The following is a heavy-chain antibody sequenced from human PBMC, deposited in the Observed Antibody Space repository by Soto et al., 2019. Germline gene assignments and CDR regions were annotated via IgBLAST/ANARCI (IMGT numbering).Heavy chain of an antibody. CDR2: IYPGDSDT. D-gene: IGHD6-13*01. CDR1: RYSFTDYW. Sequence: EVQLVQSGAEVKKPGESLKISCKAFRYSFTDYWIGWVRQMPGKGLEWMGFIYPGDSDTRYSPSFQGQVTISADKSISTAYLQWSSLTASDSAIYFCASHTNSWYYFDHWGQGTVVTVSS. CDR3: ASHTNSWYYFDH. J-gene: IGHJ4*02. V-gene: IGHV5-51*01.